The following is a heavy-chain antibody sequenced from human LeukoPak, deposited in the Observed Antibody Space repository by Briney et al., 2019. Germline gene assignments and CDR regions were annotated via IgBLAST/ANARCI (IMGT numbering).Heavy chain of an antibody. CDR2: ISSSSSYI. V-gene: IGHV3-21*01. CDR3: ARDLDDSGAFDI. J-gene: IGHJ3*02. D-gene: IGHD3-3*01. Sequence: GGSLRLSCAASGFTFSGYSMNWVRQAPGKGLEWVSSISSSSSYIYYADSVKGRFTISRDNAKNSLYLQMNSLRAEDTAVYYCARDLDDSGAFDIWGQGTMVTVSS. CDR1: GFTFSGYS.